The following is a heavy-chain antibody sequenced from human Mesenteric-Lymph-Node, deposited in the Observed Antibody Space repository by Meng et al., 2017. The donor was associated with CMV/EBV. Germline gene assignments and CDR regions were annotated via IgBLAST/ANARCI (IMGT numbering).Heavy chain of an antibody. CDR3: ARSPASYYDSSGYPFDY. V-gene: IGHV3-9*03. J-gene: IGHJ4*02. Sequence: SCAASGFKFDDYAMHWVRQVPGKGLEWVSGISWNGGSMGYVDYVKGRFTISRDNAKNSLYLQMNSLRPEDMGLYYCARSPASYYDSSGYPFDYWGQGTLVTVSS. CDR1: GFKFDDYA. D-gene: IGHD3-22*01. CDR2: ISWNGGSM.